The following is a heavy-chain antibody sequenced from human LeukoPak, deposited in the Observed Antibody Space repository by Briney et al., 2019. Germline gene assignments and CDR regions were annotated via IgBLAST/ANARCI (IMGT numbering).Heavy chain of an antibody. CDR3: AKDPLRMWWFDP. CDR2: ISGSGGST. Sequence: PGGSLRLSCVASGLDFSSYSMNWVRQSPGKGLEWVSAISGSGGSTYYADSVKGRFTISRDNSKNTLYLQMNSLRAEDTAVYYCAKDPLRMWWFDPWGQGTLVTVSS. J-gene: IGHJ5*02. D-gene: IGHD2-21*01. CDR1: GLDFSSYS. V-gene: IGHV3-23*01.